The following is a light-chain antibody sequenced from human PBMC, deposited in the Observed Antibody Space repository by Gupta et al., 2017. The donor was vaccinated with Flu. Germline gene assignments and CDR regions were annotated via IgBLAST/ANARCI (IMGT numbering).Light chain of an antibody. Sequence: GSKGPNPWRASEAISTWFAWYQQKPGEAPNLLIYKASTLISGVPSRFSGSGSGTEFTLTISSLQPDDFATYYCQQYNSHPITFGQGTRLETK. J-gene: IGKJ5*01. CDR2: KAS. V-gene: IGKV1-5*03. CDR1: EAISTW. CDR3: QQYNSHPIT.